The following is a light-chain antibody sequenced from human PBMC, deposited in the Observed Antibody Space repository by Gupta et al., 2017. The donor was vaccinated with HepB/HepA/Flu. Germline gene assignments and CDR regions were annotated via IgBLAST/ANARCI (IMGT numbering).Light chain of an antibody. CDR3: QHPSTGPPHVT. CDR2: GAS. CDR1: QSVGDY. Sequence: EIVLTQSPATLSLSPGERATLSCRARQSVGDYLAWYQQKVGQAPRLLIYGASDRALDSSARCSGSGVGTDANLTITSSQPDEFEFYFCQHPSTGPPHVTFGGGTKLEIK. V-gene: IGKV3-11*01. J-gene: IGKJ4*01.